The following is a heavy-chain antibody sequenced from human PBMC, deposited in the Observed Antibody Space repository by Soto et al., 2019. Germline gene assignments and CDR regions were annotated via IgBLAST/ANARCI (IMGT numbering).Heavy chain of an antibody. Sequence: TSETLSLTCTVSGGSISSGGYYWSWIRQHPGKGLEWIGYIYYSGSTYYNPSLKSRVTISVDTSKNQFSLKLSSVTAADTAVYYCARDEPYNWFDPWGQGTLVTVSS. V-gene: IGHV4-31*03. J-gene: IGHJ5*02. CDR3: ARDEPYNWFDP. CDR1: GGSISSGGYY. CDR2: IYYSGST.